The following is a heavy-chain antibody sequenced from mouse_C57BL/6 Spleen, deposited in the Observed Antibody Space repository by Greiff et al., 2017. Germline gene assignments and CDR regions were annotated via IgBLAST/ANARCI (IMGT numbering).Heavy chain of an antibody. Sequence: QVQLKESGAELVRPGSSVKLSCKASGYTFTSYWMHWVKQRPIQGLEWIGNIDPSDSETHYNQKFKDKATLTVDKSSSTAYMQLSSLTSEDSAVYYCARGNYYGSPHFDYWGQGTTLTVSS. CDR3: ARGNYYGSPHFDY. D-gene: IGHD1-1*01. J-gene: IGHJ2*01. V-gene: IGHV1-52*01. CDR1: GYTFTSYW. CDR2: IDPSDSET.